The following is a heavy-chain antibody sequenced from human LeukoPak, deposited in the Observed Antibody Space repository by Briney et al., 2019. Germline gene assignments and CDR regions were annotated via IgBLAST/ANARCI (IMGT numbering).Heavy chain of an antibody. CDR1: GYTFTGYY. CDR3: ARDPPAAY. Sequence: GASVKVSCKASGYTFTGYYMHWVRQAPGQGLEWMGRIIPILGIANYAQKFQGRVTITADKSTSTAYMELSSLRSEDTAVYYCARDPPAAYWGQGTLVTVSS. CDR2: IIPILGIA. V-gene: IGHV1-69*04. J-gene: IGHJ4*02.